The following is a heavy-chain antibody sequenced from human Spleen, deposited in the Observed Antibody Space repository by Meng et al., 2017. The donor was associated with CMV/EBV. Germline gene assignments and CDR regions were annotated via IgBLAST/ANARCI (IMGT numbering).Heavy chain of an antibody. D-gene: IGHD3-9*01. CDR1: GDSISSSRYY. V-gene: IGHV4-39*07. J-gene: IGHJ4*02. Sequence: SETLSLTCTVSGDSISSSRYYWGWIRQSPGKGLEWIGSMYYSGSTYYNPSLKTKITMSVDTSKNQFSLKVNSVTAADTALYYCARDTYYDILTGSDYWGQGTLVTVSS. CDR2: MYYSGST. CDR3: ARDTYYDILTGSDY.